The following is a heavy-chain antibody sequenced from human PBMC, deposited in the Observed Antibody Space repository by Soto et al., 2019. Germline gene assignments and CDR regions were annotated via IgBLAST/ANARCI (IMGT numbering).Heavy chain of an antibody. D-gene: IGHD6-13*01. J-gene: IGHJ5*02. V-gene: IGHV5-51*01. Sequence: GESLKISCKGSGYSFTSYWIGWVRQMPGKGLEWMGIIYPGDSDTRYSPSFQGQVTITADKSISTAYLQWSSLKASDTAMYYCARHISEWQQLGGRFDPWGQGTLVTVSS. CDR3: ARHISEWQQLGGRFDP. CDR1: GYSFTSYW. CDR2: IYPGDSDT.